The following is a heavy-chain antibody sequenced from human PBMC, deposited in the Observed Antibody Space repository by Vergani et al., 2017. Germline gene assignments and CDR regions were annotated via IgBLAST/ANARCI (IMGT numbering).Heavy chain of an antibody. Sequence: QVQLVESGGGVVQPGRSLRLSCAASGFTFSSYAMHWVRQAPGKGLEWVAVISYDGSNKYYADSVKGRFTISRDNSKNTLYLQMNSLRAEDTAVYYCAKDSTGLGDILTGPFDYWGQGTLVTVSS. CDR2: ISYDGSNK. V-gene: IGHV3-30-3*01. J-gene: IGHJ4*02. D-gene: IGHD3-9*01. CDR1: GFTFSSYA. CDR3: AKDSTGLGDILTGPFDY.